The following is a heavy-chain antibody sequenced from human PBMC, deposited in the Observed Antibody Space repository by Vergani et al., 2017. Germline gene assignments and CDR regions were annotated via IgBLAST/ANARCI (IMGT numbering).Heavy chain of an antibody. V-gene: IGHV1-24*01. Sequence: QVQLVQSGAEVKKPGASVKVSCKVSGYTLTELSMHWVRQAPGKGLEWMGGFDPEDGETIYAQKFQGRVTMTEDTSTDTAYMELSSLRSEDTAVYYCATLGYCSSTSCYTNSSSWYAGYYYYYMDVWGK. D-gene: IGHD2-2*02. CDR2: FDPEDGET. CDR1: GYTLTELS. J-gene: IGHJ6*03. CDR3: ATLGYCSSTSCYTNSSSWYAGYYYYYMDV.